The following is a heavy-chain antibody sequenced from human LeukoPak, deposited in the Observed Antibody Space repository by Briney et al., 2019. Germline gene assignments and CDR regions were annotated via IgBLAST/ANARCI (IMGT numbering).Heavy chain of an antibody. J-gene: IGHJ1*01. V-gene: IGHV4-31*03. Sequence: SETLSLTCTASGGSISTGVYYWSWIRQHPGKGLEWIGYNTYYNPSLKSRVTMSVDTSKNQFSLKLSSVTAADTAVYYCATYYYDSSGYYDDEGAEDFEHWGQGTLVTVSS. D-gene: IGHD3-22*01. CDR1: GGSISTGVYY. CDR3: ATYYYDSSGYYDDEGAEDFEH. CDR2: NT.